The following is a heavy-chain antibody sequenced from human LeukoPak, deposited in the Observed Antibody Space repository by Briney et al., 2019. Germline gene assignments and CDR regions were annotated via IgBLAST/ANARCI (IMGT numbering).Heavy chain of an antibody. CDR3: TTYGDDAAFDI. Sequence: GGSLRLSCAASGFSFSSYWMAWVRQAPGKGLEWVANIKPDGSEKKYGDSVKGRFTISRDNAKNSVYLQMSSLRAEETAVYYCTTYGDDAAFDIWGQGTMVTVSS. CDR1: GFSFSSYW. CDR2: IKPDGSEK. J-gene: IGHJ3*02. V-gene: IGHV3-7*01. D-gene: IGHD7-27*01.